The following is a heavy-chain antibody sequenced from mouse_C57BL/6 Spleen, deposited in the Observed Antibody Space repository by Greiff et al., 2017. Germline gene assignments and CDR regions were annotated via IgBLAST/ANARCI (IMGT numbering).Heavy chain of an antibody. J-gene: IGHJ3*01. D-gene: IGHD1-1*01. CDR2: IYPGSGST. CDR1: GYTFTSYR. V-gene: IGHV1-55*01. CDR3: ARTTVVAPGFAY. Sequence: VQLQQPGAELVKPGASVKMSCKASGYTFTSYRITWVKQRPGQGLEWIGDIYPGSGSTNYNEKFKGKATLTVDTSSSTAYMQLSSLTSEDSAVYYCARTTVVAPGFAYWGQGTLVTVSA.